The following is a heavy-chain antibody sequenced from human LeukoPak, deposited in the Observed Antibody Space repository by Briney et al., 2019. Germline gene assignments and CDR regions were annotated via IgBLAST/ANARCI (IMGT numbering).Heavy chain of an antibody. CDR1: GGSISSYY. D-gene: IGHD6-19*01. Sequence: SETLSLACTVSGGSISSYYWSWIRQPPGKGLEWIGYIYYSVSTNYNPSLKSRVTISVDTSKNKFSLKLSSVTAADTAVYYCERDIEVAGYYYYYGMDVWGQGTTVTVSS. J-gene: IGHJ6*02. CDR2: IYYSVST. CDR3: ERDIEVAGYYYYYGMDV. V-gene: IGHV4-59*01.